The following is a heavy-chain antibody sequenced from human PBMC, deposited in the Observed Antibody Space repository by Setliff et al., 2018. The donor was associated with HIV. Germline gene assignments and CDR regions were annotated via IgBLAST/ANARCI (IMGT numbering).Heavy chain of an antibody. J-gene: IGHJ4*01. CDR2: ISYSGST. CDR3: ARTRGYSYGTLAGFDY. CDR1: GGSFSGYY. Sequence: SETLSLTCAVYGGSFSGYYWSWIRKPPGKGLEWIGYISYSGSTNYNPSLESRVAMSVDTSKQQFSLEVSSVTAADTAVYYCARTRGYSYGTLAGFDYWGRGSLVTVSS. D-gene: IGHD5-18*01. V-gene: IGHV4-59*01.